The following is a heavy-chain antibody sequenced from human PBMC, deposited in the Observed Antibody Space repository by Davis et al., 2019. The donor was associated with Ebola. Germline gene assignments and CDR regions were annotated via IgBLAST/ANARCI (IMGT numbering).Heavy chain of an antibody. CDR2: IIPIFGTA. CDR3: ARVRYSSSWNWFDP. J-gene: IGHJ5*02. Sequence: SVKVSCKASGGTFSSYAISWVRQAPGQGLEWMGGIIPIFGTANYAQKFQGRVTITADTSTSTAYMELSSLRSEDTAVYYCARVRYSSSWNWFDPWGQGTLVTVSS. V-gene: IGHV1-69*06. D-gene: IGHD6-13*01. CDR1: GGTFSSYA.